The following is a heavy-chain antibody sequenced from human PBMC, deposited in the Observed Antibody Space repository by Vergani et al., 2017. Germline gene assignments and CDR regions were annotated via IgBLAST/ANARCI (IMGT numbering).Heavy chain of an antibody. CDR2: ISSSSSYI. D-gene: IGHD2-2*01. Sequence: DVQLVESGGGLVQPGRSLRLSCAASGFTFDDYAMHWVRQAPGKGLEWVSSISSSSSYIYYADSVKGRFTISRDNAKNSLYLQMNSLRAEDTAVYYCAREGLQYQLPATYYYYGMDVWGQGTTVTVSS. V-gene: IGHV3-21*01. CDR1: GFTFDDYA. J-gene: IGHJ6*02. CDR3: AREGLQYQLPATYYYYGMDV.